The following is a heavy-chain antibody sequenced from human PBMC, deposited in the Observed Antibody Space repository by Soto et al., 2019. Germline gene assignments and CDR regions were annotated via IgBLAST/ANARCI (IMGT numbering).Heavy chain of an antibody. D-gene: IGHD3-9*01. CDR2: IYYSGST. V-gene: IGHV4-59*08. CDR1: GGSISSYY. J-gene: IGHJ6*02. CDR3: ASLNHDILTGYSNYYYYGMDV. Sequence: PSETLSLTCTVSGGSISSYYWSWIRQPPGKGLEWIGYIYYSGSTNYNPSLKSRVTISVDTSKNQFSLKLSSVTAADTAVYYCASLNHDILTGYSNYYYYGMDVWGQGTTVTV.